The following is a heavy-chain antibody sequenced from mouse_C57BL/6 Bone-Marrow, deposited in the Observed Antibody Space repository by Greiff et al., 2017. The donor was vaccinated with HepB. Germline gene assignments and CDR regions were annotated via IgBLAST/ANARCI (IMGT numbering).Heavy chain of an antibody. CDR1: GFTFSDYG. Sequence: EVQLVESGGGLVQPGGSLKLSCAASGFTFSDYGMAWVRQAPRKGPEWVAFISNLAYSIYYADTVTGRFTISRENAKNTLYLEMSSLRSEDTAMYYCARLGGYYGGAMDYWGQGTSVTVSS. CDR3: ARLGGYYGGAMDY. CDR2: ISNLAYSI. V-gene: IGHV5-15*01. J-gene: IGHJ4*01. D-gene: IGHD2-3*01.